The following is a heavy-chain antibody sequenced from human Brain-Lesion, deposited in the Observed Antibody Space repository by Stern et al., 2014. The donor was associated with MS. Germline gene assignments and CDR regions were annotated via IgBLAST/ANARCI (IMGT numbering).Heavy chain of an antibody. Sequence: VQLVESGAEVKKPGASVKVSCMVSGYTLTELYMHWVRQAPRKGLERIGGFDPEDRETLSPHKFQGRVPMPADTSTAPAYIVPSSLRSEDTAVYYCATLSPGAGGNYYLHFDYWGQGTLVTVSS. CDR3: ATLSPGAGGNYYLHFDY. V-gene: IGHV1-24*01. CDR2: FDPEDRET. CDR1: GYTLTELY. D-gene: IGHD1-26*01. J-gene: IGHJ4*02.